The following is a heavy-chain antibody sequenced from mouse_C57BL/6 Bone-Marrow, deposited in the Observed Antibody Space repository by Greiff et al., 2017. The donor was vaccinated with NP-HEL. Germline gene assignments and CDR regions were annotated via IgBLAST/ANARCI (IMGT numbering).Heavy chain of an antibody. CDR2: INPYNGGT. D-gene: IGHD1-1*01. V-gene: IGHV1-19*01. J-gene: IGHJ2*01. CDR3: APYYYGSLDY. CDR1: GYTFTDYY. Sequence: VQLQQSGPVLVKPGASVKMSCKASGYTFTDYYMNWVKQSHGKSLEWIGVINPYNGGTSYNQKFKGKATLTVDKSSITAYMELNSLTSEDSAVYYCAPYYYGSLDYWGQGTTLTVSS.